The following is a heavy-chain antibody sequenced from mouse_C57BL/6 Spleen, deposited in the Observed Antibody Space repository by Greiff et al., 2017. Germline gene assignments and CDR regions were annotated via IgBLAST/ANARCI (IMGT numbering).Heavy chain of an antibody. D-gene: IGHD1-1*01. CDR2: ISSGSSTI. CDR3: ARPYYYGSSYFDY. J-gene: IGHJ2*01. V-gene: IGHV5-17*01. Sequence: EVQGVESGGGLVKPGGSLKLSCAASGFTFSDYGMNWVRQAPAKGLEWVAYISSGSSTIYYADTVKGRFTISRDNAKNTLFLQMTSLRSEDTAMYYCARPYYYGSSYFDYWGQGPTLTVSS. CDR1: GFTFSDYG.